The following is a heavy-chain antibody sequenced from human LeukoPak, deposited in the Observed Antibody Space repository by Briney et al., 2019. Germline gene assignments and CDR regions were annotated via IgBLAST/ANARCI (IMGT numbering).Heavy chain of an antibody. Sequence: GGSLRLSCAASGFTFSTYWMHWVRQAPGKGLVWVSPINPDGSVTTYADSVKGRFTISRDNAKNSLYLQMNSLRAEDTAVYYCARAHPGVLITQPNDYWGQGTLVTVSS. D-gene: IGHD3-22*01. V-gene: IGHV3-74*03. J-gene: IGHJ4*02. CDR3: ARAHPGVLITQPNDY. CDR1: GFTFSTYW. CDR2: INPDGSVT.